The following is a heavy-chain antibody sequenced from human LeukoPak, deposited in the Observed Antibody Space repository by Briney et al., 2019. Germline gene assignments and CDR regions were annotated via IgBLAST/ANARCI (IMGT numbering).Heavy chain of an antibody. J-gene: IGHJ4*02. D-gene: IGHD5-18*01. CDR2: IYYSGST. V-gene: IGHV4-31*01. CDR1: GASISSGGFY. Sequence: SETLSPTCTVSGASISSGGFYWTWIRQYPGKGLEWIGFIYYSGSTYYNPSLKSQISISVDMSNNQFSLTLNSVTAADTAVYYCARTSNSYGYSGLDYWGQGTLVTVSS. CDR3: ARTSNSYGYSGLDY.